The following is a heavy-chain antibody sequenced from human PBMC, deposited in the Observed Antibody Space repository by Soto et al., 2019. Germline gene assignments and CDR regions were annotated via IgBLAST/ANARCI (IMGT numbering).Heavy chain of an antibody. V-gene: IGHV1-18*01. Sequence: GASVKVSCKASGYTLTNYGITWVRQAPGQGLEWMGWISAYNGDTHYTQRLQGRVTMTTDTSTSTAYMELRGLRSDDTAVYYCARVRQLLGYFYYYLDVWGKGTTVTVSS. J-gene: IGHJ6*03. D-gene: IGHD6-6*01. CDR2: ISAYNGDT. CDR1: GYTLTNYG. CDR3: ARVRQLLGYFYYYLDV.